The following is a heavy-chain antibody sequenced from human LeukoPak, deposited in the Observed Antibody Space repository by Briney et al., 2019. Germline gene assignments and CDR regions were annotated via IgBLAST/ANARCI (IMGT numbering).Heavy chain of an antibody. CDR2: ISGSGGST. CDR1: GFTFSSYA. CDR3: AKVHSSNNWFDP. Sequence: GGSLRLSCAASGFTFSSYAMSWVRQAPGKGLEWVSAISGSGGSTYYAHSVRGRFTISRDNSKNTLYLQMNSLRAEDTAVYYCAKVHSSNNWFDPWGQGTLVTVSS. J-gene: IGHJ5*02. V-gene: IGHV3-23*01. D-gene: IGHD6-19*01.